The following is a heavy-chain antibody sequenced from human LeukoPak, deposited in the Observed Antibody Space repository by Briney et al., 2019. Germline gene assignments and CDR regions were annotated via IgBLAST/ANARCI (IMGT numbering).Heavy chain of an antibody. V-gene: IGHV1-18*01. J-gene: IGHJ5*02. D-gene: IGHD6-19*01. Sequence: ASVKVSCKASGYAFTERGISWMRHVPGQGLEWMGWISATSGNTYYAETFQDRVTMTTDASTSTAYMDLRDLTVDDTAVYYCGKGSTGWSRDPWGQGTLVTVSS. CDR1: GYAFTERG. CDR2: ISATSGNT. CDR3: GKGSTGWSRDP.